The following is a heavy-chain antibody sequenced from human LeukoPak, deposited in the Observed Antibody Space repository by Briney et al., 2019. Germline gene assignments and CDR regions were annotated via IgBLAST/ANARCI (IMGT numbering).Heavy chain of an antibody. J-gene: IGHJ5*02. D-gene: IGHD2-15*01. Sequence: SVKLSCKPSGGTLRSYSISWVRHAPGQGLEWMGGIIPIFGTANYAQKFQGRVAIPADEPKSTPYWALSSLSSEDTAVYYCARAKAQITLGDCSGGSCYSNWFDPWGQGTLVTVSS. CDR3: ARAKAQITLGDCSGGSCYSNWFDP. CDR2: IIPIFGTA. CDR1: GGTLRSYS. V-gene: IGHV1-69*13.